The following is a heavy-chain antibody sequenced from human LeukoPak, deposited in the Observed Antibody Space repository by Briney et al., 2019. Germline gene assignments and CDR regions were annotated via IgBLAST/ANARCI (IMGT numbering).Heavy chain of an antibody. CDR2: IFDSGDIT. Sequence: GGSLRLSCEASGVTFSSYATCCGPRTPGEGLGWGSGIFDSGDITYYASSVRGRFSISRDNSKNTLYLQMNSLRAEDTAVYYCARDPRVGATKLDRLGMYVWGQGPTVTVSS. CDR3: ARDPRVGATKLDRLGMYV. D-gene: IGHD1-26*01. J-gene: IGHJ6*02. CDR1: GVTFSSYA. V-gene: IGHV3-23*01.